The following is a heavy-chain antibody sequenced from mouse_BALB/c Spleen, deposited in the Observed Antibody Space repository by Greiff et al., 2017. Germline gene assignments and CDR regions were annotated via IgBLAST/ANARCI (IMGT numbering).Heavy chain of an antibody. V-gene: IGHV1S81*02. D-gene: IGHD2-1*01. Sequence: QVQLQQSGAELAKPGASVKMSCKASGYTFTSYWMHWVKQRPGQGLEWIGGINPSNGGTNFNEKFKSKATLTVDKSSSTAYMQLSSLTSEDSAVYYCTRRTLYYGNYFDYWGQGTTLTVSS. CDR2: INPSNGGT. CDR3: TRRTLYYGNYFDY. J-gene: IGHJ2*01. CDR1: GYTFTSYW.